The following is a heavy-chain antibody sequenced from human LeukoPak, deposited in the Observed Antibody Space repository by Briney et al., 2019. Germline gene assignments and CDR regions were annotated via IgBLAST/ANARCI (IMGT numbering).Heavy chain of an antibody. D-gene: IGHD1-26*01. Sequence: GGSLRLSCAASGFTFSSYAMGWVRQAPGKGLEWISAISGSGGSTYYADSVKGRFTISRDNSKNTLYLQMNSLRAEDTAVYYCAKLPGPVGVGAYYFDYWGQGTLVTVSS. CDR1: GFTFSSYA. CDR3: AKLPGPVGVGAYYFDY. CDR2: ISGSGGST. V-gene: IGHV3-23*01. J-gene: IGHJ4*02.